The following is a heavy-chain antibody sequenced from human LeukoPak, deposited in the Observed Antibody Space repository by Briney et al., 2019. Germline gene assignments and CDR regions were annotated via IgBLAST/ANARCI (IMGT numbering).Heavy chain of an antibody. Sequence: SETLSLTCTVSGGSISSYYWSWIRQPPGKGLEWIGYIYYSGSTNYNPSLKSRVTISVDTSKNQFSLKLSSVTAADTAVYYCARKEQWLPHDAFDIWGQGTMVTVSS. V-gene: IGHV4-59*12. CDR2: IYYSGST. CDR3: ARKEQWLPHDAFDI. J-gene: IGHJ3*02. CDR1: GGSISSYY. D-gene: IGHD6-19*01.